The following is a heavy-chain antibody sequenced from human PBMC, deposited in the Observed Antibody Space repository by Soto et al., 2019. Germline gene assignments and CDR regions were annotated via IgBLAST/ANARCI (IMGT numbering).Heavy chain of an antibody. D-gene: IGHD3-10*01. CDR1: GFTLTTYT. Sequence: GGSLRLSCEASGFTLTTYTMNWARQASGKGLEWVSSITSSSGHIYYADSVKGRFTISRDNARNSLYLQMNSLRAEDTAVYYCVRERGLSSFYGMDVWGQGTTVTVSS. V-gene: IGHV3-21*01. CDR2: ITSSSGHI. CDR3: VRERGLSSFYGMDV. J-gene: IGHJ6*02.